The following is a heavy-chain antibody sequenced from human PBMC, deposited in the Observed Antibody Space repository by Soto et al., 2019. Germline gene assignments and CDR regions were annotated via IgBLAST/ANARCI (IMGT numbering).Heavy chain of an antibody. J-gene: IGHJ4*02. CDR3: VKGNQLLRYYFAW. CDR2: FSSDGDNT. V-gene: IGHV3-64D*06. Sequence: GRSRRLSCSAAGSAFRSCAMHWVPQAPGKTLEYVSVFSSDGDNTYHADSAKGRFNISRENSQNTLYLQMRSLRVEDTAVYYCVKGNQLLRYYFAWWGQGTVVTASS. D-gene: IGHD3-3*01. CDR1: GSAFRSCA.